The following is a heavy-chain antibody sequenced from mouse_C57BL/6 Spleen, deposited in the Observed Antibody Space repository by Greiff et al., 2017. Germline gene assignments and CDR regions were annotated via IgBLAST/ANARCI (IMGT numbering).Heavy chain of an antibody. Sequence: QVHVKQPGAELVMPGASVKLSCKASRYTFTSYWMHWVKQRPGQGLEWIGEIDPSDSYTNYNQKFKGKSTLTVDKSSSTAYMQLSSLTSEDSAVYYCLRRGDYFDYWGQGTTLTVSS. J-gene: IGHJ2*01. CDR2: IDPSDSYT. V-gene: IGHV1-69*01. CDR3: LRRGDYFDY. CDR1: RYTFTSYW. D-gene: IGHD2-12*01.